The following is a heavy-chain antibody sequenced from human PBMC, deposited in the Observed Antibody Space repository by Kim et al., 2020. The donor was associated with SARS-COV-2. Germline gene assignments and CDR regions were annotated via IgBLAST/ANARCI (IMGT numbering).Heavy chain of an antibody. V-gene: IGHV3-30*03. CDR2: ISYDGSNK. D-gene: IGHD3-3*01. CDR1: GFTFSSYG. Sequence: GGSLRLSCAASGFTFSSYGMHWVRQAPGKGLEWVAVISYDGSNKYYADSVKGRFTISRDNSKNTLYLQMNSLRAEDTAVYYCATPNYDFWSGYYPSDYYYYGMDVWGQGTTVTVSS. J-gene: IGHJ6*02. CDR3: ATPNYDFWSGYYPSDYYYYGMDV.